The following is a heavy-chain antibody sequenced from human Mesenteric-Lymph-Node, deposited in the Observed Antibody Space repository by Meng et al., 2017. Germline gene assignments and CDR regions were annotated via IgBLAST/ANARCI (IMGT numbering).Heavy chain of an antibody. Sequence: EGGRGGVEPWGTVSLACAVCGGSISSSNWWSWVRQPPGKGLEWIGEIYHSGSTNYNPSLKSRVTISVDKSKNQFSLNLSSVTAADTAVYYCARVGQWLPIDYWGQGTLVTVSS. CDR1: GGSISSSNW. D-gene: IGHD6-19*01. V-gene: IGHV4-4*02. J-gene: IGHJ4*02. CDR2: IYHSGST. CDR3: ARVGQWLPIDY.